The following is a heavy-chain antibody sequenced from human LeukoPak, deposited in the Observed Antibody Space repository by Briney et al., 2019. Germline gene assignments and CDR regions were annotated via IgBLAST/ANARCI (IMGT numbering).Heavy chain of an antibody. J-gene: IGHJ1*01. V-gene: IGHV3-66*01. Sequence: GGSLRLSCAASGFTVSSNYMSWVRQAPGKGLEWVSVIYSGGSTYYADSVKGRFTISRDNSKNTLYLQMNSLRAEDTAVYYCAKGGPVAADPRYFQHWGQGTLVTVSS. CDR1: GFTVSSNY. D-gene: IGHD6-19*01. CDR2: IYSGGST. CDR3: AKGGPVAADPRYFQH.